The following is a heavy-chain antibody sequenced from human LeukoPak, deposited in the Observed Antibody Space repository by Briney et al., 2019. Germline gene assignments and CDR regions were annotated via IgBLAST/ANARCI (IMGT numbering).Heavy chain of an antibody. Sequence: GGSLRLSCAASGLTVSSNYMSWVRQAPGKGPEWVSVIYSDGSTDYADSVKGRFTISRDNSKNTLYLQMNSLRAEDTAVYYCARSGSYSLGAFDIWGQGTMVTISS. CDR3: ARSGSYSLGAFDI. CDR2: IYSDGST. D-gene: IGHD1-26*01. V-gene: IGHV3-53*01. CDR1: GLTVSSNY. J-gene: IGHJ3*02.